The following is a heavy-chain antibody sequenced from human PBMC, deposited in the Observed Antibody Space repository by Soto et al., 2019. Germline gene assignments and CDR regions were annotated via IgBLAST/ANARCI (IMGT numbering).Heavy chain of an antibody. Sequence: SLRLSCAASGFTFSDYYMSWIRQAPGKGLEWVSYISSSGSTIYYADSVKGRFTISRDNAKNSLYLQMNSLRAEDTAVHYCARERGNIEQLWLCTDLGDEYYYYYGMDVWGQGTTVTVSS. CDR2: ISSSGSTI. CDR1: GFTFSDYY. J-gene: IGHJ6*02. CDR3: ARERGNIEQLWLCTDLGDEYYYYYGMDV. V-gene: IGHV3-11*01. D-gene: IGHD5-18*01.